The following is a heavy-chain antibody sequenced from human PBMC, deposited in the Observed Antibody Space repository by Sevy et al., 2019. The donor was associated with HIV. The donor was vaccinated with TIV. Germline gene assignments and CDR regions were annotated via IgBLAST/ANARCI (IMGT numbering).Heavy chain of an antibody. J-gene: IGHJ4*02. V-gene: IGHV3-30*02. D-gene: IGHD2-2*01. Sequence: GGSLRLSCAASGFTFSSFGMHWVRQARGKGLEWVAFSRFDGRNEYYADSVKGRFTISRDNSKNTLHLQMDSLKTEDTAMYFCARVRVFSSNHYFDLWGQGAQVTVSS. CDR2: SRFDGRNE. CDR3: ARVRVFSSNHYFDL. CDR1: GFTFSSFG.